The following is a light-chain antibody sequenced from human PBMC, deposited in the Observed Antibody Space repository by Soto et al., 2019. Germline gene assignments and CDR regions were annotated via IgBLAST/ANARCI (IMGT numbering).Light chain of an antibody. V-gene: IGKV3-15*01. CDR1: QSVSSN. Sequence: EIVMPQSPATLSVSPGERATLSCRASQSVSSNLAWYQQKPGQAPRLLIYGASTRATGIPARFSGSGSGTEFTLTISSLQSEDFAVYYCQQYGSSPLTFGGGPRWIS. CDR3: QQYGSSPLT. CDR2: GAS. J-gene: IGKJ4*01.